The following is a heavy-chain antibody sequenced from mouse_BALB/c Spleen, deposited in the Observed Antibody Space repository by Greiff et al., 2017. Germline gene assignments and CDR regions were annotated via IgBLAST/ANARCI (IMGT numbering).Heavy chain of an antibody. CDR3: TRIYYGSSSFAY. Sequence: QVQLQQSGAELVRPGASVTLSCKASGYTFTDYEMHWVKQTPVHGLEWIGAIDPEPGGNAYNQKLQGKATLTADKSSSTAYMELRSLTSEDSAVYYCTRIYYGSSSFAYWGQGTLVTVSA. V-gene: IGHV1-15*01. D-gene: IGHD1-1*01. J-gene: IGHJ3*01. CDR1: GYTFTDYE. CDR2: IDPEPGGN.